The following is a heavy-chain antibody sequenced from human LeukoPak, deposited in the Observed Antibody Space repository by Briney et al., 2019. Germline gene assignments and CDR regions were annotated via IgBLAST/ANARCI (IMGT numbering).Heavy chain of an antibody. CDR3: ARHAGGWSYFDY. D-gene: IGHD2-15*01. CDR2: ISYSGST. CDR1: RGSISNYY. V-gene: IGHV4-59*08. J-gene: IGHJ4*02. Sequence: SSETLSLTCTVSRGSISNYYWTWIRQPPGKGLEWIGYISYSGSTNYNPSLKSRVTISVDTSKNQFSLRLSSVTAADTAVYYCARHAGGWSYFDYWGQGTLVTVSS.